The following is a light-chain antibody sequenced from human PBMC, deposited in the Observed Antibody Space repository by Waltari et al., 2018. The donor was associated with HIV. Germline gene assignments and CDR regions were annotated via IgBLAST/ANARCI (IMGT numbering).Light chain of an antibody. CDR3: SSYTASNTLWV. Sequence: QSALTLPASLSGSRGQSITMSCTGTSSDISAYNHVSWFQQRPGKAPKLSIYDVTDRPSGVSKRVSGSKSGITASLTISGLQADDEGDYYYSSYTASNTLWVFGGGTKLTVL. V-gene: IGLV2-14*03. CDR2: DVT. J-gene: IGLJ3*02. CDR1: SSDISAYNH.